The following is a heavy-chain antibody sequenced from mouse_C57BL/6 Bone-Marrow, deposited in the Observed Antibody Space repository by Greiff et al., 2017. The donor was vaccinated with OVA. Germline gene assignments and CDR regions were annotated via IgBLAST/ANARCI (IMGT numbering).Heavy chain of an antibody. CDR1: GYAFSSSW. J-gene: IGHJ3*01. Sequence: QVQLKESGPELVKPGASVKISCKASGYAFSSSWMHWVKQRPGQGLEWIGRIYPGDGDTNYNGKFKGKATLTADKSSSTAYMQLSSLTSEDSAVYFCARSRDSPFAYWGKGTLVTVSA. V-gene: IGHV1-82*01. CDR3: ARSRDSPFAY. D-gene: IGHD3-2*01. CDR2: IYPGDGDT.